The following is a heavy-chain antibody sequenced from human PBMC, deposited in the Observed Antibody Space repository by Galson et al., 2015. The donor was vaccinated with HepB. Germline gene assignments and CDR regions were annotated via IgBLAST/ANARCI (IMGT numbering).Heavy chain of an antibody. J-gene: IGHJ4*02. CDR1: GGSLSGYY. CDR2: INHSGST. CDR3: ARESPYDYIWGSYRYLFYFDY. Sequence: TLSLTCAVYGGSLSGYYWSWIRQPPGKGLEWIGEINHSGSTNYNPSLKSRVTISVDTSKNQFSLKLSSVTAADTAVYYCARESPYDYIWGSYRYLFYFDYWGQGTLVTVSS. V-gene: IGHV4-34*01. D-gene: IGHD3-16*02.